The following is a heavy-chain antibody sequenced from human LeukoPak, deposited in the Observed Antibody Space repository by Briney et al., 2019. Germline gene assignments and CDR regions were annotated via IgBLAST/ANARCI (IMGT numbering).Heavy chain of an antibody. D-gene: IGHD3-22*01. CDR1: GFTFSTFW. J-gene: IGHJ4*02. CDR3: VRDWGYDSSGYWQKYFDS. CDR2: INHDGSST. V-gene: IGHV3-74*01. Sequence: GGSLRLSCATSGFTFSTFWMHWVRQAPGKGLVWFSRINHDGSSTNYADSVKGRFTISRDNAKNTLHLQMNSLRAEDTAVYYCVRDWGYDSSGYWQKYFDSWGQGTLVTVSS.